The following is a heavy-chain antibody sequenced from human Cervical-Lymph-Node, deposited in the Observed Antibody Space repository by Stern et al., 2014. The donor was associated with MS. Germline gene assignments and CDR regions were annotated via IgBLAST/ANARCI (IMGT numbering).Heavy chain of an antibody. V-gene: IGHV1-2*06. CDR1: EYTFTGYY. CDR3: ARGAITTSKRYSFDY. Sequence: QVQLVQSGAEVKKPGASVKVSCKASEYTFTGYYMHWVRQAPGQGLEWMGRINPNSGGTNYAQKFQGRVTMTRDTSISTAYMELSRLRSDDTAVYYCARGAITTSKRYSFDYWGQGTLVTVSS. CDR2: INPNSGGT. D-gene: IGHD4-11*01. J-gene: IGHJ4*02.